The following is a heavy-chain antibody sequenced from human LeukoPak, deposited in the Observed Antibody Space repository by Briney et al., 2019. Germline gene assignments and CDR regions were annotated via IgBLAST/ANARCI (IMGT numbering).Heavy chain of an antibody. CDR3: ARDEYNWFDP. J-gene: IGHJ5*02. CDR1: GGSISSYY. V-gene: IGHV4-59*01. CDR2: IYYSGST. Sequence: SETLSLTCTVSGGSISSYYWSWIRQPPGKGLEWIGYIYYSGSTNYNPSLKSRVTISVDTSKNQFSLKLSSVTAADAAVYYCARDEYNWFDPWGQGTLVTVFS.